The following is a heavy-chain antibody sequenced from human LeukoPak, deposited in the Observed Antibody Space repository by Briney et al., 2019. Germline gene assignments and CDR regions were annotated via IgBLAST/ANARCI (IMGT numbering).Heavy chain of an antibody. CDR2: ISADKTNT. V-gene: IGHV1-18*01. J-gene: IGHJ4*02. CDR1: GYTFTSYG. CDR3: ARRAAVVGPLYYFDN. Sequence: ASVKVSCKASGYTFTSYGIGWVRQAPGQGLEWMGWISADKTNTNYAQNLQGRVTVTTDTSTSTAYMELRSLRSDDTAVYYCARRAAVVGPLYYFDNWSQGTLITVSS. D-gene: IGHD6-19*01.